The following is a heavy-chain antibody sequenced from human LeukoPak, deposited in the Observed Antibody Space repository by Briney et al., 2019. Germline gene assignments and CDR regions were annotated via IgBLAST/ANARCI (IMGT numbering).Heavy chain of an antibody. Sequence: PSETLSLTCTVSGGSISSYYWSWLRQPPGKGLEWIGYIYYSGSTNYNPSLKSRVTISVDTPKNQFSLKLSSVTAADTAVYYCARVGASVWHAFDIWGQGTMVTVSS. V-gene: IGHV4-59*01. CDR2: IYYSGST. CDR1: GGSISSYY. CDR3: ARVGASVWHAFDI. J-gene: IGHJ3*02. D-gene: IGHD3-16*01.